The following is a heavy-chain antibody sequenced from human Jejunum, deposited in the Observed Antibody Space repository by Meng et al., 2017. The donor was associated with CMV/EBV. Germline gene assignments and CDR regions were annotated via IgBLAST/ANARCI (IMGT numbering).Heavy chain of an antibody. D-gene: IGHD3-3*01. CDR2: LYAGGSA. CDR3: AREQMGAWSGYFDY. Sequence: SALLVRDNYMVWVRQVAWKGLHWVSPLYAGGSAHYAPSVEGRFTISNDNSSSMVYLQMNSLGAEDTAVYYCAREQMGAWSGYFDYWGQGVLVTVSS. CDR1: ALLVRDNY. V-gene: IGHV3-53*01. J-gene: IGHJ4*02.